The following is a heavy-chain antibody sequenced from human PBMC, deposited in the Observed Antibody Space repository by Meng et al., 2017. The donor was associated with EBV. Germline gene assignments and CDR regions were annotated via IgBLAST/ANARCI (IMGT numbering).Heavy chain of an antibody. CDR3: VRDLWLRIGECV. CDR1: GENLKNFG. D-gene: IGHD5-12*01. Sequence: QVKLWKSGAGVKKPGSSVKVSCKGSGENLKNFGISWVRQAPGQGLEWMGDITPVFGIANYAESFQGRVTISADTSTRTAYMDLSSLRSDDTAVYYCVRDLWLRIGECVWGQGTLVTVSS. CDR2: ITPVFGIA. V-gene: IGHV1-69*17. J-gene: IGHJ4*02.